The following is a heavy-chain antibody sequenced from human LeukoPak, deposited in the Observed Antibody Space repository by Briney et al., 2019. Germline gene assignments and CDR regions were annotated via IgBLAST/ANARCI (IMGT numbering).Heavy chain of an antibody. Sequence: SETLSPTCTVSGGSISSYYWSWIRQPAGKGLEWIGRIYTSGSTNYNPSLKSRVTMSVDTSKNQFSLKLSSVTAADTAVYYCASLAENSSSWYYYYYGMDVWGQGTTVTVSS. V-gene: IGHV4-4*07. CDR2: IYTSGST. CDR1: GGSISSYY. J-gene: IGHJ6*02. CDR3: ASLAENSSSWYYYYYGMDV. D-gene: IGHD6-13*01.